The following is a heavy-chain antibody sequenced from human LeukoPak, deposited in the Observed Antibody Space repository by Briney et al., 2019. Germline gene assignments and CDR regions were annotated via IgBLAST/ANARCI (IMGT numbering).Heavy chain of an antibody. D-gene: IGHD2-15*01. CDR1: GGTFSSYA. J-gene: IGHJ4*02. CDR3: ARGGSGGHYFDY. CDR2: IIPILGIA. V-gene: IGHV1-69*04. Sequence: ASVKVSCKASGGTFSSYAISWVRQAPGQGLEWMGRIIPILGIANYAQKFQGRVTITADKSTSTAYMELSSLRSEDTAVYHCARGGSGGHYFDYWGQGTLVTVSS.